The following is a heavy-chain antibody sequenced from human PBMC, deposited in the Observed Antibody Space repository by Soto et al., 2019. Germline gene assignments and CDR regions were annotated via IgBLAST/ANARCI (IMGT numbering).Heavy chain of an antibody. V-gene: IGHV3-30*03. CDR3: AMPAGYSSGWFAIFAY. J-gene: IGHJ4*02. CDR1: GFTFSNYA. D-gene: IGHD6-13*01. CDR2: VSYDGSNE. Sequence: QVQLVESGGGVVQPGRSLRLSCAASGFTFSNYAMHWVRLAPGKGLEWVAVVSYDGSNEDFADSVKGRFTISRDNSKNTLNLQMHSLRAGDTDVYDCAMPAGYSSGWFAIFAYWGQGTLVTVSS.